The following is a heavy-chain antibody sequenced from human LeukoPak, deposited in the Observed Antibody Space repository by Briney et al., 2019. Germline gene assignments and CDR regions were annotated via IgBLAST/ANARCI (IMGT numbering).Heavy chain of an antibody. Sequence: GASVKVSCKASGYTFTSYDINWVRQATGQGLEWMGWMNPNSGNTGYAQKFQGRVTMTRNTSISTAYMELSSLRSEDTAVYYCARVDRKVQLWPTERYYYYMDVWGKGTTVTVSS. CDR2: MNPNSGNT. J-gene: IGHJ6*03. D-gene: IGHD5-18*01. CDR3: ARVDRKVQLWPTERYYYYMDV. V-gene: IGHV1-8*01. CDR1: GYTFTSYD.